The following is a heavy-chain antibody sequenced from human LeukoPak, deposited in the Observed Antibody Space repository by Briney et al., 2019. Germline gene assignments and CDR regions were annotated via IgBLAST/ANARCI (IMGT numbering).Heavy chain of an antibody. J-gene: IGHJ5*02. CDR3: ARDLSITIFGVSNWFDP. V-gene: IGHV1-2*06. D-gene: IGHD3-3*01. Sequence: GASVKVSCKASGYTFTGYYMHWVRQAPGQGLEWMGRINPNSGGTNYAQKFQGRVTMTRDTSISIAYMELSRLRSDDTAVYYCARDLSITIFGVSNWFDPWGQGTLVTVSS. CDR1: GYTFTGYY. CDR2: INPNSGGT.